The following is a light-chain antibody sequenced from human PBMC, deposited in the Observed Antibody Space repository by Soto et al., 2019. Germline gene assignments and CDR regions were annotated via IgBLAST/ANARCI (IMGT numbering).Light chain of an antibody. J-gene: IGKJ2*01. CDR1: QSVSSN. CDR2: GAS. CDR3: QQHNNWPFT. V-gene: IGKV3-15*01. Sequence: EIVMTQSPATLSVSPGERATLSCRASQSVSSNLAWYQQRPGQAPRLLIYGASTRATGIPARLSGSWSGTEFTLTISSLQSEDFAVYYCQQHNNWPFTFGQGTKLEIK.